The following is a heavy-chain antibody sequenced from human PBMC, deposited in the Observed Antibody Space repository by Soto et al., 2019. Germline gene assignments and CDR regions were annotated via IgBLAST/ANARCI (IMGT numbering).Heavy chain of an antibody. J-gene: IGHJ6*02. CDR1: GFTFSSYG. D-gene: IGHD3-9*01. Sequence: PGGSLRLSCAASGFTFSSYGMHWVRQAPGKGLEWVAVIWYDGSNKYYADSVKGRFTISRDNSKNTLYLQMNSLRAEDTAVYYCARDGDAGYDILIGRMDVWGQGTTVTVSS. CDR2: IWYDGSNK. V-gene: IGHV3-33*01. CDR3: ARDGDAGYDILIGRMDV.